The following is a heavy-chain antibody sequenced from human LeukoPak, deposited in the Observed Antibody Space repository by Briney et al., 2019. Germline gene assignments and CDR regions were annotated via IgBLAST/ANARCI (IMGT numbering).Heavy chain of an antibody. CDR3: TRGLGYYYDRSGNQPAARPGYYYGMDV. CDR2: INHSGIT. V-gene: IGHV4-34*01. J-gene: IGHJ6*02. D-gene: IGHD3-22*01. CDR1: GGSFSGYF. Sequence: SETLSLTCAVYGGSFSGYFWTWIRQPPGKGLEWIGEINHSGITNYNPSLKSRVTISVDTSKNQFSLKLSSVTAADTAVYYCTRGLGYYYDRSGNQPAARPGYYYGMDVWGQGTTVTVSS.